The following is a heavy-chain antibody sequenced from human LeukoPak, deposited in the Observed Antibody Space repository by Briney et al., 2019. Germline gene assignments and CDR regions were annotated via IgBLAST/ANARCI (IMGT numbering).Heavy chain of an antibody. Sequence: GGSLRLSCAASGFTVSSNYMSWVRQAPGKGLVWVSRISPDGSTTKNADSVKGRFTISRDNARSTLFLQLNSLRAEDTAVYYCAREINKWFDPWGQGTLVTVSS. V-gene: IGHV3-74*03. CDR3: AREINKWFDP. CDR2: ISPDGSTT. CDR1: GFTVSSNY. J-gene: IGHJ5*02.